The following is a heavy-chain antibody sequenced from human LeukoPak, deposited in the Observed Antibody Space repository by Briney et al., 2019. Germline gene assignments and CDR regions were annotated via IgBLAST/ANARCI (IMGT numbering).Heavy chain of an antibody. D-gene: IGHD3-9*01. CDR3: ASVGPLRYFDWLYFDY. CDR2: IYYSGST. J-gene: IGHJ4*02. Sequence: SETLSLTCAVSGGSISSNSYYWGWIRQPPGKGLEWIGSIYYSGSTNYNPSLKSRVTISVDTSKNQFSLKLSSVTAADTAVYYCASVGPLRYFDWLYFDYWGQGTLVTVSS. V-gene: IGHV4-39*07. CDR1: GGSISSNSYY.